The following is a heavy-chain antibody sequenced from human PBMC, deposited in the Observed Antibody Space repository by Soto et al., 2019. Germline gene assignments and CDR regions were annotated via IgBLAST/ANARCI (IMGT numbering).Heavy chain of an antibody. Sequence: EVQLVQSGAEVKKPGEPLKISCKGSVYSFTSYWIGWVRPMPGKGLEWMGIIYPGDSDTRYSPSFHGQVTISADKSISTAYPQWRSLKASSTAMYYCARSPSVTGATCIDDYYGMDVWGQGTTVTVSS. J-gene: IGHJ6*02. D-gene: IGHD1-7*01. CDR2: IYPGDSDT. CDR3: ARSPSVTGATCIDDYYGMDV. V-gene: IGHV5-51*01. CDR1: VYSFTSYW.